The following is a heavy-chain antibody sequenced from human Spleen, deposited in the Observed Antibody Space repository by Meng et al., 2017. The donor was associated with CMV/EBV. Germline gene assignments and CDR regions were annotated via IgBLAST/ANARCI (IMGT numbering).Heavy chain of an antibody. CDR2: ISCSSSSI. D-gene: IGHD3-3*01. V-gene: IGHV3-48*04. J-gene: IGHJ6*02. Sequence: GESLKISCAASGFTFSGYSMNWVRQAPGKGLEWVSYISCSSSSIYYADSVKGRFTISRDNAKKSLFLQMKSLRVDDTAVYYCARNIWSGRYGPGYYGMDVWGQGTTVTVSS. CDR3: ARNIWSGRYGPGYYGMDV. CDR1: GFTFSGYS.